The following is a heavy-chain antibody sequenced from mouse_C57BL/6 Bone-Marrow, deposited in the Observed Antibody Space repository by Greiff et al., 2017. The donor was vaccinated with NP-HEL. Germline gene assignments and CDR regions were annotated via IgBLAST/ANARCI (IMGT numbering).Heavy chain of an antibody. Sequence: VQGVESGAELVKPGASVKISCKASGYAFSSYWMNWVKQRPGKGLEWIGQIYPGDGDTNYNGKFKGKATLTADKSSSTAYMQLSSLTSEDSAVYFCARSALWAFAYWGQGTLVTVSA. CDR2: IYPGDGDT. J-gene: IGHJ3*01. CDR1: GYAFSSYW. D-gene: IGHD1-1*02. V-gene: IGHV1-80*01. CDR3: ARSALWAFAY.